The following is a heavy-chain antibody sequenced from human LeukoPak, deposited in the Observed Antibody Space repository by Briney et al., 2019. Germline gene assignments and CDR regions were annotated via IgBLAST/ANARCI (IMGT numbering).Heavy chain of an antibody. J-gene: IGHJ5*02. D-gene: IGHD6-19*01. CDR2: ITSSSSYI. CDR3: ASSLAVAAWFDP. Sequence: GGSLRLSCAASGFTFSSYTMNWVRQAPGKGLEWVSSITSSSSYIYYADSVKGRFTISRDDAKNSLFLQMNSLRAEDTAVYYCASSLAVAAWFDPWGQGTLVTVSS. CDR1: GFTFSSYT. V-gene: IGHV3-21*01.